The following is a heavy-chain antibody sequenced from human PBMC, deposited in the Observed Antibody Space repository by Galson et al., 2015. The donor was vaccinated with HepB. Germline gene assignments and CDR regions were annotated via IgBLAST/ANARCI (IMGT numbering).Heavy chain of an antibody. Sequence: SLRLSCAASGFTVSTNYMTWVRQAPGKGLEWVSVIYSGGNTYYADSVKGRFTISRDNSKNTLNLQMNSLRVEDTAVYYCARDTRGYFDYWGQGTLVTVSS. V-gene: IGHV3-66*01. CDR2: IYSGGNT. D-gene: IGHD3-10*01. J-gene: IGHJ4*02. CDR1: GFTVSTNY. CDR3: ARDTRGYFDY.